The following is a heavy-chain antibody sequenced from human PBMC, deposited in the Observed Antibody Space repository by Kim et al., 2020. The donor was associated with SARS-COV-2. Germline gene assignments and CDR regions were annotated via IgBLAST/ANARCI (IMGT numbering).Heavy chain of an antibody. Sequence: GGSLRLSCAASGFTFGDYAMHWVRQAPGKGLEWVSGISWNSGSIGYADSVKGRFTISRDNAKNSLYLQMNSLRAEDTALYYCAKIPAHYYGSGSYFDYWGQGTLVTVSS. CDR2: ISWNSGSI. D-gene: IGHD3-10*01. CDR1: GFTFGDYA. CDR3: AKIPAHYYGSGSYFDY. J-gene: IGHJ4*02. V-gene: IGHV3-9*01.